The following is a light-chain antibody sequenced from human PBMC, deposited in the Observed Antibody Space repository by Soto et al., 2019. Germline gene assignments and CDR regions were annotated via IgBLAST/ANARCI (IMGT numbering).Light chain of an antibody. Sequence: DIVITQSPLSLPVTPVDPASISCRSSQSLLHSNGYNYLDWYLQKPGQSPQLLIYLGSNRASGVPDRFSGSGSGTDFTLSISTVEAGDVGVYYCMQALQAPITFGQGTRLEIK. CDR1: QSLLHSNGYNY. V-gene: IGKV2-28*01. CDR2: LGS. CDR3: MQALQAPIT. J-gene: IGKJ5*01.